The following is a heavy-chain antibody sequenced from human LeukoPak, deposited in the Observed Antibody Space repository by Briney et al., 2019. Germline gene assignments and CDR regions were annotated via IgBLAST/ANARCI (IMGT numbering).Heavy chain of an antibody. V-gene: IGHV4-61*01. CDR1: GGSVSSGSYY. CDR2: IYYSGST. Sequence: SETLSLTCTVSGGSVSSGSYYWSWIRQPPGKGLEWIGYIYYSGSTNYNPSLKSRVTISVDTSKNQFSLKLSSVTAADTAVYYCARATEPTMVRGVIAWFDPWGQGTLVTVSS. J-gene: IGHJ5*02. D-gene: IGHD3-10*01. CDR3: ARATEPTMVRGVIAWFDP.